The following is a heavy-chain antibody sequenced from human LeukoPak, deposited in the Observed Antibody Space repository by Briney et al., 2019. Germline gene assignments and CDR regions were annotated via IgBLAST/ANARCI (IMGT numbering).Heavy chain of an antibody. J-gene: IGHJ4*02. Sequence: KPGGSLRLSCAASGFTFSSYSMNWVRQAPGKGLEWVSSISSSSYIYYADPVKGRFTISRDNAKNSLYLQMNSLRAEDTAVYYCARDTVEMATTNYWGIDYWGQGTLVTVSS. V-gene: IGHV3-21*01. CDR3: ARDTVEMATTNYWGIDY. CDR2: ISSSSYI. CDR1: GFTFSSYS. D-gene: IGHD5-24*01.